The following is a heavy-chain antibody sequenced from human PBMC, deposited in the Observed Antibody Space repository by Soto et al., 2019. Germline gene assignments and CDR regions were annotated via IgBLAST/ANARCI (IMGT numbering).Heavy chain of an antibody. D-gene: IGHD6-13*01. V-gene: IGHV1-3*01. Sequence: QVQLVQSGAEVKKPGASVKVSCKASGFPFTMFAMYWVRQAPGQRLGWMGWINAGSGYATYSENFQGRVSMTRDTSASTVYMELSSLRSEDTAVYYCARDRGNSLVLDHWGQGTLVTVSS. J-gene: IGHJ4*02. CDR2: INAGSGYA. CDR3: ARDRGNSLVLDH. CDR1: GFPFTMFA.